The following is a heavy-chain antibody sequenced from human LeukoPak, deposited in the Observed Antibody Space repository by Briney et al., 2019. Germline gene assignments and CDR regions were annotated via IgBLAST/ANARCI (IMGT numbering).Heavy chain of an antibody. J-gene: IGHJ4*02. CDR1: GYTFTSYD. Sequence: GASVKVSCKASGYTFTSYDINWVRQAPGQGLEWMGWISTYDGNTNYAQKFQGRVTMTTDTSTSTAYMELRSLRFDDTGVYYCARNRIDSSDDYWGQGTLVTVSS. CDR3: ARNRIDSSDDY. V-gene: IGHV1-18*01. D-gene: IGHD3-22*01. CDR2: ISTYDGNT.